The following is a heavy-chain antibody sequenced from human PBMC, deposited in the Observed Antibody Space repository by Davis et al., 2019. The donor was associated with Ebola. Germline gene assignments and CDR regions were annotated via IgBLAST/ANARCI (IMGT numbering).Heavy chain of an antibody. CDR2: INHSEST. CDR3: ARGRRDGYSYYFDY. V-gene: IGHV4-34*01. Sequence: PSETLSLTCAVYGGSFSGYYWSWIRQPPGKGLEWIGEINHSESTNYNPSLKSRVTISVDTSKNQFSLKLSSVTAADTAVYYCARGRRDGYSYYFDYWGQGTLVTVSS. J-gene: IGHJ4*02. CDR1: GGSFSGYY. D-gene: IGHD5-24*01.